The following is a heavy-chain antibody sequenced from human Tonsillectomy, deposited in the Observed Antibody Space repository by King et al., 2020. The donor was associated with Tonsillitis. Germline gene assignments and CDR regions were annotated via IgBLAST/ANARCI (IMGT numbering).Heavy chain of an antibody. V-gene: IGHV4-39*01. CDR3: ARGSRLGIYYFDY. D-gene: IGHD3-22*01. CDR1: GGSISSSSYY. J-gene: IGHJ4*02. CDR2: IDYSRST. Sequence: LQLQESGPGLVKPSETLSLTCTVSGGSISSSSYYWGWIRQPPGKGLEWIGSIDYSRSTYYNPSLKSRVTMSVDTSNNQFSLKMSSVTAADTAVYYCARGSRLGIYYFDYWGQGTLVTVSS.